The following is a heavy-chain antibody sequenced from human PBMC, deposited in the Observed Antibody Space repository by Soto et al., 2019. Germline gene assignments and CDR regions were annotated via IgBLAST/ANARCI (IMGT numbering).Heavy chain of an antibody. CDR1: GDSVSSTTSA. V-gene: IGHV6-1*01. CDR3: ARDPGYFYGMDV. CDR2: TYYRSRWYH. J-gene: IGHJ6*02. Sequence: PSQTLSLTCAISGDSVSSTTSAWNWIRQSPSRGLEWLGRTYYRSRWYHDYAVSVRSRVIINPDTSNNQFSLHLNSVTLEDMAVYYCARDPGYFYGMDVWGQATTVTVSS.